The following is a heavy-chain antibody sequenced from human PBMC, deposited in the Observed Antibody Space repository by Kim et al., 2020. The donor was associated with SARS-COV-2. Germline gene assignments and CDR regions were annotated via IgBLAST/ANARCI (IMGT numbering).Heavy chain of an antibody. Sequence: GGSLRLSCAASGFTFSSYSMNWVRQATGKGLEWVSCISISSIYTVYADSLKGRITISRDNAKSSLYLQMNSLRPDDTAVYYCAREARRRQRDKESADDLDIWGQGTLLTVSS. CDR1: GFTFSSYS. CDR3: AREARRRQRDKESADDLDI. CDR2: ISISSIYT. J-gene: IGHJ3*02. V-gene: IGHV3-21*01.